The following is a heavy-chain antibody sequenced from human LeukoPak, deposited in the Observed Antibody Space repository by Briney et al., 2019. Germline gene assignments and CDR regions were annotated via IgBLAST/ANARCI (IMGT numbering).Heavy chain of an antibody. Sequence: PSDTLSLTCTVSGGSISSYYWSWIRQPAGKGLEWIGRIYTSGSTNYIPSLKSRVTMSVDTSKNQFSLKLSSVTAADTAVYYCASHDSPNWYFDLWGRGTLVTVS. V-gene: IGHV4-4*07. CDR3: ASHDSPNWYFDL. CDR2: IYTSGST. D-gene: IGHD2-15*01. CDR1: GGSISSYY. J-gene: IGHJ2*01.